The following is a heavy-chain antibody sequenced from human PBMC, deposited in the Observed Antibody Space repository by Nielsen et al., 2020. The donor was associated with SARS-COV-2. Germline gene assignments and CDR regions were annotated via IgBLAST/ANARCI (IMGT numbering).Heavy chain of an antibody. CDR2: ISYDGSNK. J-gene: IGHJ4*02. D-gene: IGHD1-20*01. CDR3: AREAGYNWNDNPRARFEY. Sequence: WIRQPPGKGLEWVAVISYDGSNKYYTDSVKGRFTISRDNSKNTLYLQMNSLRAEDTAVYYCAREAGYNWNDNPRARFEYWGQGTLVTVSS. V-gene: IGHV3-33*05.